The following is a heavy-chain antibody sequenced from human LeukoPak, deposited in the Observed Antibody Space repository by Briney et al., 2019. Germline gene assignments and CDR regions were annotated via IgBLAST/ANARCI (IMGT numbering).Heavy chain of an antibody. D-gene: IGHD1-26*01. CDR2: INPNSGGT. Sequence: ASVKVSCKASGHTFTGYYIHWVRRAPGQGLEWMGWINPNSGGTNYAQKFQGRVTMTRDTSISTAYMDLSRLRSDDTAVYYCARGSIVGATFDYFDYWGQGTLVTVSS. CDR3: ARGSIVGATFDYFDY. CDR1: GHTFTGYY. J-gene: IGHJ4*02. V-gene: IGHV1-2*02.